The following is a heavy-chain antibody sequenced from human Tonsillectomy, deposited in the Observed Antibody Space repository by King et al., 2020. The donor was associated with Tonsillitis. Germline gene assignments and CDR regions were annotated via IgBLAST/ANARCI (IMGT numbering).Heavy chain of an antibody. V-gene: IGHV1-46*01. D-gene: IGHD1-26*01. CDR3: ARAPRESGSHFDAFDI. J-gene: IGHJ3*02. Sequence: VQLVESGAEVKKPGASVKVSCKASGYTFTSYYMHWVRQAPGQGLEWMGIINPSGGSTSYAQKFQGRVTMTRDTSTSTVYMELSSLRSEDTAVYYCARAPRESGSHFDAFDIWGQGTMVTVSS. CDR1: GYTFTSYY. CDR2: INPSGGST.